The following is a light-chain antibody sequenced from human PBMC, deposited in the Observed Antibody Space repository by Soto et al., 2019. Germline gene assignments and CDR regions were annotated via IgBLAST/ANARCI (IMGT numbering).Light chain of an antibody. CDR1: SSDVGGYNF. CDR3: ISYAGSNNYV. J-gene: IGLJ1*01. Sequence: QSALTQPPSASGSPGQSVTISCTETSSDVGGYNFVSWYRQHPGKAPKLMIFDVTKRPSGVPDRFSGSKSGNTASLTVSGLQAEDEADYYCISYAGSNNYVFGTGTKLTVL. CDR2: DVT. V-gene: IGLV2-8*01.